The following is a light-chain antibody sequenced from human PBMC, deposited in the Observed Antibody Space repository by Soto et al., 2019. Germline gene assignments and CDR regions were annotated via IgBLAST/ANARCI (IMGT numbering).Light chain of an antibody. V-gene: IGKV1-5*03. Sequence: DIPMTQSRSTLSVSVGDRVTITCRASQTISDWLAWYQQKPGKAPKLLIYKASSLESGVPSRFSGSGSGTEFTLTISSLQPDDFATYYCQQYKTYYTFGQGTKLEIK. CDR1: QTISDW. CDR2: KAS. CDR3: QQYKTYYT. J-gene: IGKJ2*01.